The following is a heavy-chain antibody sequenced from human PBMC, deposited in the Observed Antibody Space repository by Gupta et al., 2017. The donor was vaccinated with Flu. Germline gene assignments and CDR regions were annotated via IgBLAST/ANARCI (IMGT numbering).Heavy chain of an antibody. CDR3: ARGLRRLGELSPHFDH. D-gene: IGHD3-16*02. CDR1: GFIFSDYY. CDR2: ISGSGTGI. Sequence: QVQLVESGGGLVRPGGSLRLSCGASGFIFSDYYMSWIRLAPGKGLEWLSYISGSGTGIFYADSVKGPFTISRDNTDNSLYLQMNDLRGDDAAVYFCARGLRRLGELSPHFDHWGQGTPVTVSS. J-gene: IGHJ4*02. V-gene: IGHV3-11*01.